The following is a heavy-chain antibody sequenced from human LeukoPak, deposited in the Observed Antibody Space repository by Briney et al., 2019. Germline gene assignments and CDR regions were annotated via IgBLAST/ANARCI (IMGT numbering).Heavy chain of an antibody. J-gene: IGHJ4*02. V-gene: IGHV4-4*02. Sequence: PSETLSLTCGVSGGSISNTNWWSWVRQPPGQGLEWIGEISLTGLTHYNPSLESRVTVSLDKSKNQLSLNLTAVTAADTAVYYCSRENGAFSPFGYWGQGTLVTV. D-gene: IGHD2-8*01. CDR1: GGSISNTNW. CDR3: SRENGAFSPFGY. CDR2: ISLTGLT.